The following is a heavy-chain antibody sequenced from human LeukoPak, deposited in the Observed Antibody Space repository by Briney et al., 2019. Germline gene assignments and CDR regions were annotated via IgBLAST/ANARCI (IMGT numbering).Heavy chain of an antibody. CDR3: AKDVYQLQYYYYMDV. V-gene: IGHV3-30*02. Sequence: GGSLRLSCAASGFIFSSYGMHWVRQAPGKGLEWVAFIRYDGSNKYYAGSVKGRFTISRDNSKNTLYLQMNSLRAEDTAVYYCAKDVYQLQYYYYMDVWGKGTTVTVSS. J-gene: IGHJ6*03. CDR1: GFIFSSYG. CDR2: IRYDGSNK. D-gene: IGHD2-2*01.